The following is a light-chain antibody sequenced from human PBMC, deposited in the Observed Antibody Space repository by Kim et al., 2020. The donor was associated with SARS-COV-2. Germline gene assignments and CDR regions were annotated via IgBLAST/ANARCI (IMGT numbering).Light chain of an antibody. CDR3: QQANNFPWT. J-gene: IGKJ1*01. CDR1: QDINSR. Sequence: GDRVTINCRASQDINSRLAWYQQRPGMVPKLLIDGASNLQSGVPSRFSGSGSGTDFTLTIWNLQPEDFATYYCQQANNFPWTFGQGTKVDIK. CDR2: GAS. V-gene: IGKV1-12*01.